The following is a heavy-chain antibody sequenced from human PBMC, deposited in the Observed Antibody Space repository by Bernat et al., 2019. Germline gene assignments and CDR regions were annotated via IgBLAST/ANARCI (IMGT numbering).Heavy chain of an antibody. D-gene: IGHD2-2*01. CDR1: FTFSSYW. J-gene: IGHJ3*02. CDR2: IKQDGSEK. Sequence: EVQLVESGGGLVQPGFTFSSYWMNWVRQAPGKGLEWVANIKQDGSEKYYVDSVKGRFTISRDKAKNSLYLQMNSLRAEDTTVYYCARWTPDIVVVPAAMDAFDIWGQGTMVTVSS. CDR3: ARWTPDIVVVPAAMDAFDI. V-gene: IGHV3-7*04.